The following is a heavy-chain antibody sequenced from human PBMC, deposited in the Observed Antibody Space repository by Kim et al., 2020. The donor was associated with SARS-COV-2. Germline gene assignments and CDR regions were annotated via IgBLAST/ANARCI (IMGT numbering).Heavy chain of an antibody. D-gene: IGHD6-13*01. Sequence: ASVKVSCKASGYTFTSYAMNWVRQAPGQGLEWMGWINTNTGNPTYAQGFTGRFVFSLDTSVSTAYLQISSLKAEDTAVYYCARDRGQQLVLDYYGMDVWGQGTTVTVSS. CDR1: GYTFTSYA. CDR3: ARDRGQQLVLDYYGMDV. CDR2: INTNTGNP. V-gene: IGHV7-4-1*02. J-gene: IGHJ6*02.